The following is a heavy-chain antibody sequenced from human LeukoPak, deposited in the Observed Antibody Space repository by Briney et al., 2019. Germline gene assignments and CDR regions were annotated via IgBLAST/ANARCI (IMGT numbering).Heavy chain of an antibody. CDR2: VNHGGST. J-gene: IGHJ5*02. Sequence: SETLSLTCAVYVGSFSDYYWNWIRQPPGKGLEWIGEVNHGGSTNYNPSLKSRVTMSVDASKNQFSLRLSSVTAADTAVYYCARGRDHSNSVAGWFDPWGQGTLVIVSS. D-gene: IGHD4-11*01. V-gene: IGHV4-34*01. CDR1: VGSFSDYY. CDR3: ARGRDHSNSVAGWFDP.